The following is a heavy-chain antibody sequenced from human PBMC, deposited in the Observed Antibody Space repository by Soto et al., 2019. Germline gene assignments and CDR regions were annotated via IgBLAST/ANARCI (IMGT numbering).Heavy chain of an antibody. CDR2: INHSGST. Sequence: QVQLQQWGAGLLKPSETLSLTCAVYGGSFSGYYWTWIRQPPGTGLEWIGEINHSGSTNYNPSLNCLVSISVDTSKNQFSLKLTSVSAADTAVYYCARDKITGLFDYWVQGTLVTVSS. J-gene: IGHJ4*02. D-gene: IGHD2-8*02. CDR1: GGSFSGYY. V-gene: IGHV4-34*01. CDR3: ARDKITGLFDY.